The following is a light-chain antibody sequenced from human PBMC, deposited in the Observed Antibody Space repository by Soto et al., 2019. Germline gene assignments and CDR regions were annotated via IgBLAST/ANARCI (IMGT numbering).Light chain of an antibody. CDR1: QTVSRN. V-gene: IGKV3-15*01. J-gene: IGKJ5*01. Sequence: IVLTQSPATLSLTQGERATLSCRASQTVSRNLAWYQQRPGQAPRLLIYDISNRAAGVPARFSGSGSETEFTLTIRSLQSEDFAVYFCQQYNNWPSFGQGTRLEIK. CDR2: DIS. CDR3: QQYNNWPS.